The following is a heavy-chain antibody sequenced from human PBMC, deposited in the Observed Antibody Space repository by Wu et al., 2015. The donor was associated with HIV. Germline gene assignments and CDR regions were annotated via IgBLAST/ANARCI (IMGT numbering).Heavy chain of an antibody. J-gene: IGHJ4*02. CDR1: GGTLTNYV. D-gene: IGHD2-15*01. CDR2: ITPIFGTP. CDR3: ARGYCSGGSCYYYFDY. Sequence: QVQLVQSGAEVKKPGSSVKVSCKVSGGTLTNYVITWVRQAPGQGLEWMGGITPIFGTPEYAQKFQGRVTITTDESTKTAYMALNSLTSEDTAIYYCARGYCSGGSCYYYFDYWGQGTLVTVSS. V-gene: IGHV1-69*05.